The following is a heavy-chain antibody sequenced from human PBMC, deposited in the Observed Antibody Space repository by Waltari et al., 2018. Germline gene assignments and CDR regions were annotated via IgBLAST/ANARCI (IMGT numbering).Heavy chain of an antibody. CDR2: IYYSGST. CDR3: ARDSDGSGNGGFSS. Sequence: QLQLQESGPGLVKPSETLSLTCTVSGGSISSSSYYWGWIRQPPGKGLEWIGSIYYSGSTYYNPSLKSRVTISVDTSKNQFSLKLSSVTAADTAVYYCARDSDGSGNGGFSSWGQGTLVTVSS. J-gene: IGHJ5*02. CDR1: GGSISSSSYY. V-gene: IGHV4-39*07. D-gene: IGHD3-10*01.